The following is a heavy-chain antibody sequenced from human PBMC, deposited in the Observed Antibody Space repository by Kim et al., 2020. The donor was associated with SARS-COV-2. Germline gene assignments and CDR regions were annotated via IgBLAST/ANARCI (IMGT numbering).Heavy chain of an antibody. D-gene: IGHD3-9*01. Sequence: SETLSLTCTVSGGSISTYYWSWIRQPPGKGLEWIGYIYYSGNTNYNPSLTSRVTISIDTSKNQLSLKLRSVTAADTAVYYCARVGDRDSRYFDPQYFDLWGRDTLVTVSS. CDR2: IYYSGNT. V-gene: IGHV4-59*01. CDR3: ARVGDRDSRYFDPQYFDL. J-gene: IGHJ2*01. CDR1: GGSISTYY.